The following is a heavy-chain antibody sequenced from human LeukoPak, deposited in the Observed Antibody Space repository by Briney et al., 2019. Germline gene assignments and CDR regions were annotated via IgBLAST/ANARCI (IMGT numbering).Heavy chain of an antibody. J-gene: IGHJ4*02. CDR3: ANSVWSYYVFDY. CDR1: GFTFSSYA. Sequence: GGSLRLSCAASGFTFSSYAMSWVRQAPGKGLEWVSAISGSGGSTYYADSVKGRFTISRDNSKNTLYLQMNSLRAEDTAVHYCANSVWSYYVFDYWGQGTLVTVSS. V-gene: IGHV3-23*01. D-gene: IGHD1-26*01. CDR2: ISGSGGST.